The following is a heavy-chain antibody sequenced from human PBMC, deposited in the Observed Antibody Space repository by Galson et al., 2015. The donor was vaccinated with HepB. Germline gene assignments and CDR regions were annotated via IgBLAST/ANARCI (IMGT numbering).Heavy chain of an antibody. CDR1: GFIFSSYS. V-gene: IGHV3-21*01. Sequence: SLRLSCAASGFIFSSYSMNWVRQAPGKGLEWVSSINSSSSYIYYADSVKGRFTISRDNAKNSLYLQMNSLRAEDTAVYYCARVVSSSWYTNWFDPWGQGTLVTVSS. D-gene: IGHD6-13*01. CDR3: ARVVSSSWYTNWFDP. J-gene: IGHJ5*02. CDR2: INSSSSYI.